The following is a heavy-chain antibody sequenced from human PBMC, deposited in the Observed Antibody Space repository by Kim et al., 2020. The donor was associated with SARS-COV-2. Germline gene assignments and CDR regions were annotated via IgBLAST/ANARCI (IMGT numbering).Heavy chain of an antibody. D-gene: IGHD3-16*01. J-gene: IGHJ4*02. V-gene: IGHV5-10-1*01. Sequence: NYSPSFQGHVTISADKSISTAYLQWSSLKASDTAMYYCARHVKAGGAKDYWGQGTLVTVSS. CDR3: ARHVKAGGAKDY.